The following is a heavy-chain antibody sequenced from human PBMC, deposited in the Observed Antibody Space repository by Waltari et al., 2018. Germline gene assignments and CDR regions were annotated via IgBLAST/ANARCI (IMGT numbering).Heavy chain of an antibody. CDR2: INPNSGGT. CDR1: GYTFTGYY. CDR3: TRGGIVVVVAAPPPPWFDP. J-gene: IGHJ5*02. Sequence: QVQLVQSGAEVKKPGASVKVSCKASGYTFTGYYMHWVRQAPGQGLEWMGRINPNSGGTNYAQKFQGRVTMTRDTSISTAYMELSRLRSDDTAVYYCTRGGIVVVVAAPPPPWFDPWGQGTLVTVSS. D-gene: IGHD2-15*01. V-gene: IGHV1-2*06.